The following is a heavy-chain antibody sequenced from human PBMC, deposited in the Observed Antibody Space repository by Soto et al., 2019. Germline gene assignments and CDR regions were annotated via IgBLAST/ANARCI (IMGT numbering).Heavy chain of an antibody. CDR1: GGTFSSYT. CDR2: IIPILGIA. D-gene: IGHD5-12*01. J-gene: IGHJ6*03. CDR3: ARALNHKKSEYSGYDPSYYYYMDV. V-gene: IGHV1-69*02. Sequence: ASVKVSCKASGGTFSSYTISWVRQAPGQGLEWMGRIIPILGIANYAQKFQGRVTITADKSTSTAYMELSSLRSEDTAVYYCARALNHKKSEYSGYDPSYYYYMDVWGKGTTVTVSS.